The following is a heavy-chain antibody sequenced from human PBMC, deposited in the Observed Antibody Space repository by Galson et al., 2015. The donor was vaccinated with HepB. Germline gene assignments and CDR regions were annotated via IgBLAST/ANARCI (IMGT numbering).Heavy chain of an antibody. Sequence: PALVKPTQTLTLTCTFSGFSLSTSPMCVGYIRQPPGKALEWLAHIHWDDDKYYSTSLKTRLAISKDTSKNEVVLTMRNMAPVDTATYYCARCSASGSYDFDYWGQGTLVTVSS. CDR1: GFSLSTSPMC. CDR3: ARCSASGSYDFDY. CDR2: IHWDDDK. J-gene: IGHJ4*02. V-gene: IGHV2-70*01. D-gene: IGHD3-10*01.